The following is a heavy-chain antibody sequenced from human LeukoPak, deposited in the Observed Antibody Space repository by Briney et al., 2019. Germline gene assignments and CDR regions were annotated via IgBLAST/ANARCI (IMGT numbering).Heavy chain of an antibody. CDR3: ARGVNSGYFDY. D-gene: IGHD1-26*01. CDR1: GDSISSGTYY. CDR2: IYYSGST. Sequence: SETLSLTCTVSGDSISSGTYYWTWIRQPPGKGLEWIGYIYYSGSTNYNPSLKSRVTISVDTSKNQFSLKLTSVTAADTAVYYCARGVNSGYFDYCGQGTLVTVSS. J-gene: IGHJ4*02. V-gene: IGHV4-61*01.